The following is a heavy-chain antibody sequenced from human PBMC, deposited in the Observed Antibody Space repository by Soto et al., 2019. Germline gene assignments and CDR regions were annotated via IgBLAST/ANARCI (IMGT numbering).Heavy chain of an antibody. CDR2: ISSSSSTI. CDR1: GFSFSSYS. Sequence: EVQLVESGGGLVQPGGSLRLSCAASGFSFSSYSMNWVRQAPGKGLEWVSYISSSSSTIYYADSVKGRFTISRDNTMNSLYPQMNSLRAEDTAVYYCARGIFYYYYYMDVWGKGTTVTVSS. J-gene: IGHJ6*03. V-gene: IGHV3-48*01. CDR3: ARGIFYYYYYMDV. D-gene: IGHD3-3*01.